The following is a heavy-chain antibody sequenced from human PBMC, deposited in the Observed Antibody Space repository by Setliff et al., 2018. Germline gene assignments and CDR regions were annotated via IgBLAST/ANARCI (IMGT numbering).Heavy chain of an antibody. Sequence: ASVKVSCKASGYTFTSYYIHWVRQAPGQGLEWMGIINPSGGSTSCAQKFQGRVTMTRDKSTSTVYMELSSLRSEDTAVYYCARVGRYVDTAMVFDYWGQGTLVTVSS. CDR1: GYTFTSYY. CDR3: ARVGRYVDTAMVFDY. V-gene: IGHV1-46*01. D-gene: IGHD5-18*01. CDR2: INPSGGST. J-gene: IGHJ4*02.